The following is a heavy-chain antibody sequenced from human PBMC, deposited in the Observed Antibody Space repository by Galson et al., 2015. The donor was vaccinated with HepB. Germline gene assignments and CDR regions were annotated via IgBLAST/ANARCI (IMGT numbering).Heavy chain of an antibody. CDR1: GFTFFNYG. V-gene: IGHV3-33*08. Sequence: SLRLSCAASGFTFFNYGMHWVRQAPGKGQEWVAVIWYDGSNKYYADSVKGRFTISRDNSKNTLYLQMNSLRAEDTAVYYCARDLQISYFDYWGQGTLVTVSS. D-gene: IGHD2-15*01. CDR2: IWYDGSNK. CDR3: ARDLQISYFDY. J-gene: IGHJ4*02.